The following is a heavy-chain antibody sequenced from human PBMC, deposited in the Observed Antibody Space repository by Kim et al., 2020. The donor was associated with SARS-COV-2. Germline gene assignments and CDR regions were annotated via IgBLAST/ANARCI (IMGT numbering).Heavy chain of an antibody. CDR2: ISSGGSKT. D-gene: IGHD4-17*01. Sequence: GGSLRLSCVASGFNFSSSAMSWVRQAPGKGLEWVSAISSGGSKTYYATSVKGRFTISRDNSRNTLYLQMNSLTAGDTALYYCAKRGGGGKRGGDYDYWG. J-gene: IGHJ4*01. CDR3: AKRGGGGKRGGDYDY. V-gene: IGHV3-23*01. CDR1: GFNFSSSA.